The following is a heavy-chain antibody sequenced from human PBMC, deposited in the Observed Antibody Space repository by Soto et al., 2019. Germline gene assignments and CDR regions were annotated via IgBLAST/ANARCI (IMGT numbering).Heavy chain of an antibody. CDR3: ARDAGSLGY. V-gene: IGHV3-33*01. J-gene: IGHJ4*02. CDR2: IWYDGSNK. D-gene: IGHD1-26*01. Sequence: GGSLRLSCAASGFTFSSYGMHWVRQAPGKGLEWVAVIWYDGSNKYYADSVKGRFTISRDNSKNSVYLQMNSLRDEDTAVYYCARDAGSLGYWGQGTLVTVSS. CDR1: GFTFSSYG.